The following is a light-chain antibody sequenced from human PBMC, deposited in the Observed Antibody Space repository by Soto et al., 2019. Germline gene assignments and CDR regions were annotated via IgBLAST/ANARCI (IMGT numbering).Light chain of an antibody. CDR3: AAWDDSRIVVL. CDR1: NSNIGTNT. V-gene: IGLV1-44*01. Sequence: QSVLTQPPSTSGTPGQRATMSCSGSNSNIGTNTVYWYQQLPGTAPKLLIQSDNRRPSGVPDRFSASKSGTSASLAISGLQSEDEADYYCAAWDDSRIVVLFGGGTKVTVL. CDR2: SDN. J-gene: IGLJ2*01.